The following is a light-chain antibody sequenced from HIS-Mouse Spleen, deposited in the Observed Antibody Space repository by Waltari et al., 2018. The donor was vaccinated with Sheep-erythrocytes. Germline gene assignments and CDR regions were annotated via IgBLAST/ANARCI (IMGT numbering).Light chain of an antibody. CDR3: CSYAGSSTPWV. CDR1: SSDVGSYNL. V-gene: IGLV2-23*01. J-gene: IGLJ3*02. Sequence: QSALTQPASVSGSPGQSITISCTGTSSDVGSYNLFSWYQQHPGKAPKLMLYEGSKRPSGVSNRFSGSKAGNTASLTISGLQAEDEADYYCCSYAGSSTPWVFGGGTKLTVL. CDR2: EGS.